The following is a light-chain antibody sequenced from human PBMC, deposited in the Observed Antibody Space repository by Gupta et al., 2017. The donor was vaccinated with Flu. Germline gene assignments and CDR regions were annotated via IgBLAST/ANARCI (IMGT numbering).Light chain of an antibody. J-gene: IGLJ3*02. CDR2: EVT. V-gene: IGLV2-18*02. CDR3: SSFTNSNTWV. CDR1: SSDVGSYNR. Sequence: QSAMTQPASVSGSPGPSTTISCTGTSSDVGSYNRVSWYQQPPGTAPKLIVSEVTHRPSGVPGRFSGSRSGNTASLTISGLQAEDEGDYYCSSFTNSNTWVFGGGTKVTVL.